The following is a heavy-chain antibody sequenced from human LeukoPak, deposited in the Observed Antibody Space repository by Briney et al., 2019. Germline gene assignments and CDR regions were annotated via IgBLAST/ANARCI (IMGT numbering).Heavy chain of an antibody. D-gene: IGHD2-2*02. V-gene: IGHV4-34*01. CDR3: ARYCSSTSCYTQGLDY. Sequence: SGTLSLTCAVSGGSFSGYYWGWIRQPPGKGLEWVGEINHSGSTNYNPSLKSRVTISVDTSKNQFSLKLSSVTAADTAVYYCARYCSSTSCYTQGLDYWGQGTLVTVSS. J-gene: IGHJ4*02. CDR1: GGSFSGYY. CDR2: INHSGST.